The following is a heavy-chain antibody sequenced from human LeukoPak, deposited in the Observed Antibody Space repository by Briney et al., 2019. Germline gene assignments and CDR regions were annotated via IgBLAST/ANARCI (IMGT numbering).Heavy chain of an antibody. CDR1: GGTFSSYA. CDR3: ARALRAASRYYYYYMDV. J-gene: IGHJ6*03. CDR2: IIPIFGTA. V-gene: IGHV1-69*05. Sequence: GASVKVSCKASGGTFSSYAISWVRQAPGQGLEWMGGIIPIFGTANYAQKFQGRVTITTDESTSTAYMELSSLRSEDTAVYYCARALRAASRYYYYYMDVGGKGTTVIVSS. D-gene: IGHD6-13*01.